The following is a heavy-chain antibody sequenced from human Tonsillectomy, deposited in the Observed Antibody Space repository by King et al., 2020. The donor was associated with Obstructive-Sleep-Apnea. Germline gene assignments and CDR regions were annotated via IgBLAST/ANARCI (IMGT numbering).Heavy chain of an antibody. CDR2: IRYDGTNK. CDR1: GFTFSTYD. D-gene: IGHD3-10*01. J-gene: IGHJ4*02. Sequence: VQLVESGGGVVQPGKSLRLSCVASGFTFSTYDMHWVRQLPGKGLEWVALIRYDGTNKYYAESVMGRLTISRDNSKKTLFLQIDGLRPEDTAVYYCAKDSGGLGRPFDFWGQGTLVDVSS. CDR3: AKDSGGLGRPFDF. V-gene: IGHV3-30*02.